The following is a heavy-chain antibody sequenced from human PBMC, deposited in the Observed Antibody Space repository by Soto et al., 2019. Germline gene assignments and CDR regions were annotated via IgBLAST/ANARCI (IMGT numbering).Heavy chain of an antibody. D-gene: IGHD1-26*01. CDR2: MSGSGGST. J-gene: IGHJ4*02. V-gene: IGHV3-23*01. Sequence: EVQLLESGGGLVQPGGSLRLSCAASGFTFSSYAMRWVRQAPVKGLEWVSAMSGSGGSTYYADSVKGRFTISRDNSKNTRYLQMNSLRAEDTAVYYCASRGSGSYYDYWGQGTLVTVSS. CDR3: ASRGSGSYYDY. CDR1: GFTFSSYA.